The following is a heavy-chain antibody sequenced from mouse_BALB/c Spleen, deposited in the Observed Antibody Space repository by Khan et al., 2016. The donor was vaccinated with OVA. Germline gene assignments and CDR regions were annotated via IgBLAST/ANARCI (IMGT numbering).Heavy chain of an antibody. V-gene: IGHV5-6*01. J-gene: IGHJ3*01. CDR1: GFTFSTYG. CDR3: ARLAYYYDSEGFAY. Sequence: EVQLQESGGDLVKPGGSLKLSCAASGFTFSTYGMSWVLQAPDKRLEWVATVSTGGSYTYYPDSVKGRFTISRDDATNTLYLQLSGLRSEDSAMFYCARLAYYYDSEGFAYWGQGTLVTVSA. CDR2: VSTGGSYT. D-gene: IGHD1-1*01.